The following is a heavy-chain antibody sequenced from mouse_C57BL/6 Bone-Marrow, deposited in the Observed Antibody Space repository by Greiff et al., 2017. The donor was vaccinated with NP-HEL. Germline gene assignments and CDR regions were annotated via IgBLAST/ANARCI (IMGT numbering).Heavy chain of an antibody. CDR3: ARRDYDGYFP. CDR1: GYAFSSSW. CDR2: IYPGDGDT. D-gene: IGHD2-3*01. Sequence: VQLQQSGPELVKPGASVKISCKASGYAFSSSWMNWVKQRPGKGLEWIGRIYPGDGDTNYIGKFKGKATLTADKSSSTAYMQLSSLTSEDSAVYFCARRDYDGYFPWGQGTLVTVSA. J-gene: IGHJ3*02. V-gene: IGHV1-82*01.